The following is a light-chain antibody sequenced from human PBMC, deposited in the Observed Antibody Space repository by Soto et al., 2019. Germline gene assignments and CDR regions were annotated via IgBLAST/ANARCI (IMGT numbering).Light chain of an antibody. Sequence: EIVLTQSPGTLSLSPGERATLSCRASQSVSSSYLAWYQQKPGQAPRLLIYGASSRATGIPDRFSGSGSGTDFTLTISRLEPEDFAEYYCQQYGSSPLTXGGGTKVAIK. CDR1: QSVSSSY. CDR3: QQYGSSPLT. V-gene: IGKV3-20*01. J-gene: IGKJ4*01. CDR2: GAS.